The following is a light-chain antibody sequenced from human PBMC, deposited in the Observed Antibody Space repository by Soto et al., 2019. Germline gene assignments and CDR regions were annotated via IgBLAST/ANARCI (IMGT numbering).Light chain of an antibody. V-gene: IGLV1-36*01. CDR3: AAWYDSLNGPV. CDR2: YND. Sequence: QPVLTQPPSVSEAPRQRVTISCSGSSSNIGNNAVNWYQQLPGKAPKLLIYYNDLLPSWVSDRFSGSKSGTSASLAISGLQSEDEAYYYCAAWYDSLNGPVFGGGTKL. J-gene: IGLJ2*01. CDR1: SSNIGNNA.